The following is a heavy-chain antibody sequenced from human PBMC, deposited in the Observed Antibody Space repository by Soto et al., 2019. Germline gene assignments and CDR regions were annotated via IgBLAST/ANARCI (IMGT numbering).Heavy chain of an antibody. D-gene: IGHD6-19*01. CDR3: ARGGRWLFDY. J-gene: IGHJ4*02. CDR1: GGSISTDNW. CDR2: IYDTGNT. Sequence: QVQLEESGPGLVKPSGTLSLTCAVSGGSISTDNWWSWVRQPPGKGLEWVGEIYDTGNTNYNPSLKSRLTISIDKSKDQFSLDVTFVTAAGTAVYYCARGGRWLFDYWGQGALVTVSS. V-gene: IGHV4-4*02.